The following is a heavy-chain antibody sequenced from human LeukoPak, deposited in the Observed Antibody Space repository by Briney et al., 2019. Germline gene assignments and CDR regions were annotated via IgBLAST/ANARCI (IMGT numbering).Heavy chain of an antibody. J-gene: IGHJ3*02. Sequence: PSETLSLTCTVSGGSISSSSYYWGWIRPPPGKGLEWIGSIYYSGSTYYNPSLKSRVTISVDTSKNQFSLKLSSVTAADTAVYYCARRTGDGLAFDIWGQGTMVTVSS. CDR1: GGSISSSSYY. CDR3: ARRTGDGLAFDI. D-gene: IGHD2-21*02. V-gene: IGHV4-39*01. CDR2: IYYSGST.